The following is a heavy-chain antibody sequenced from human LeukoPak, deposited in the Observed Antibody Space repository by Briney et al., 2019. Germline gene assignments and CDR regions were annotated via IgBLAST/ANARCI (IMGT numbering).Heavy chain of an antibody. D-gene: IGHD3-22*01. J-gene: IGHJ6*02. CDR1: GFTFSSYW. Sequence: GRSLRLSCAASGFTFSSYWMHWVRQAPGKGLVWVSRINSDGSSTSYADYVKGRFTISRDNAKNTLYLQMNSLRAEATAVYYCARELTYDSNYGMDVWGQGTTVTVSS. V-gene: IGHV3-74*01. CDR3: ARELTYDSNYGMDV. CDR2: INSDGSST.